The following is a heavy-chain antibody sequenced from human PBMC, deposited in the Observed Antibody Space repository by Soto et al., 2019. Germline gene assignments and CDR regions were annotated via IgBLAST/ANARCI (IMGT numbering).Heavy chain of an antibody. CDR1: GGSFSGYY. Sequence: SDTLSLTCAVYGGSFSGYYWSWIRQPPGKGLEWIGEINHSGSTNYNPSLKSRVTISVDTSKNQFSLKLSSVTAADTAVYYCARGVPLTIFGVVTSKYYYYMDVWGKGTTVTVSS. CDR3: ARGVPLTIFGVVTSKYYYYMDV. D-gene: IGHD3-3*01. V-gene: IGHV4-34*01. CDR2: INHSGST. J-gene: IGHJ6*03.